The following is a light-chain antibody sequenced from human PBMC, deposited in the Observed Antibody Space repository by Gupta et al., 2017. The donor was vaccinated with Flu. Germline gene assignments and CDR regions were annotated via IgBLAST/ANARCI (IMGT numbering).Light chain of an antibody. CDR1: TSNIGSNT. CDR3: ATWDDSMTGVV. V-gene: IGLV1-44*01. Sequence: QSVLTQSPSASGTPGQRVTISCSGSTSNIGSNTVNWFQQLPGTATKLLISSNNRRPSGVPDRCSGFRSATSASPATSGLQSEDEADYYCATWDDSMTGVVFGGGTKLTVL. J-gene: IGLJ3*02. CDR2: SNN.